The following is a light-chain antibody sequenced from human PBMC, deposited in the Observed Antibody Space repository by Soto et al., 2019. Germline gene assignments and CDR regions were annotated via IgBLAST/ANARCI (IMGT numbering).Light chain of an antibody. CDR3: QQYNSYPYT. J-gene: IGKJ2*01. CDR1: QSISSW. CDR2: KAS. V-gene: IGKV1-5*03. Sequence: DIQMTQSPSTLSASVGDRVTITCRASQSISSWLAWYQQKPGKAPKLLIYKASSLESGVPSRFSGSGSGTDFTLTISSLQPDDFATYYCQQYNSYPYTFGQGNKLEIK.